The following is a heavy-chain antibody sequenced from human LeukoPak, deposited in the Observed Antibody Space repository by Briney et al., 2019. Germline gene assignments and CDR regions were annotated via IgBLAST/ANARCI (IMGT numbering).Heavy chain of an antibody. J-gene: IGHJ4*02. CDR2: IGGGADYT. D-gene: IGHD2-2*01. CDR1: GFTFSTYA. CDR3: AKELVSRSSLSFDY. Sequence: GGSLRLSCAASGFTFSTYATAWVRQAPGKGLEWVSAIGGGADYTFYADSVTGRFTISRDNSKNTLYLQMNSLRAEDTAVYYCAKELVSRSSLSFDYWGQGTRVTVSS. V-gene: IGHV3-23*01.